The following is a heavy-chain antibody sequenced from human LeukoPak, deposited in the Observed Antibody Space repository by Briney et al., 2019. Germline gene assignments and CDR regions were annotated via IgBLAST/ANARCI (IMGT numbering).Heavy chain of an antibody. Sequence: ASVKVSCEASGYTFTGYYMHWVRQAPGQGLEWMGRINPNSGGTNYAQKFQGRVTMTRDTSISTAYMELSRLRSDDTAVYYCHYYDSSGYCQFDYWGQGTLVAVSS. CDR1: GYTFTGYY. J-gene: IGHJ4*02. V-gene: IGHV1-2*06. CDR3: HYYDSSGYCQFDY. CDR2: INPNSGGT. D-gene: IGHD3-22*01.